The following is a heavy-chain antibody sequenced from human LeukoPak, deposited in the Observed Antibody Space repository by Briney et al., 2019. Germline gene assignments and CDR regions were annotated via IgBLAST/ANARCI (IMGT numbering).Heavy chain of an antibody. Sequence: GASVKVSCKASGYTFTSYYMYWVRQAPGQGLEWMGIINPSGGSTSYAQKFQGRVTMTRDTSTSTVYMELSSLRSEDTAVYYCARGRGMITGTTTGDFDYWGQGTLVTVSS. V-gene: IGHV1-46*01. J-gene: IGHJ4*02. CDR2: INPSGGST. D-gene: IGHD1-7*01. CDR3: ARGRGMITGTTTGDFDY. CDR1: GYTFTSYY.